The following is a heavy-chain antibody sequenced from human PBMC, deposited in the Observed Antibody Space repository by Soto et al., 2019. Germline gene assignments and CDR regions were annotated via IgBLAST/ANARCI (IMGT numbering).Heavy chain of an antibody. CDR2: ITPNSGYT. J-gene: IGHJ5*02. D-gene: IGHD3-9*01. CDR3: ATSYDTGFDP. V-gene: IGHV1-18*01. Sequence: QLQLMQSGGEARNPGASVKVSCEASGYKFSSYAISWLRQAPGQGLEWMGLITPNSGYTNYAQKFQGRLILTTDIPSSTAYIELTSLTYDDTAMYYCATSYDTGFDPWGQGTLVSVS. CDR1: GYKFSSYA.